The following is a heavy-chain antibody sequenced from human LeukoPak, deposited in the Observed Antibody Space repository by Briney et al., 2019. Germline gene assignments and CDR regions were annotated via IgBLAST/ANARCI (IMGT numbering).Heavy chain of an antibody. Sequence: SVKVSCKASGGTFSSYAISWVRQAPGQGLEWMGGIIPIFGTANYAQKFQGRVTITADESTSTAYMELSSLRSEDTAVYYCARAGSPAAISHYYYYGMDVWGKGTTVTVSP. CDR1: GGTFSSYA. CDR2: IIPIFGTA. V-gene: IGHV1-69*01. D-gene: IGHD2-2*01. CDR3: ARAGSPAAISHYYYYGMDV. J-gene: IGHJ6*04.